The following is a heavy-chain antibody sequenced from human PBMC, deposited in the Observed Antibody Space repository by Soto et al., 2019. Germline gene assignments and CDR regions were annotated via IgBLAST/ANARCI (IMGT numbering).Heavy chain of an antibody. CDR3: AKVSRKGSAIDFDY. Sequence: QVQLVQSGAELKKPGASVTVSCKASGYTFSNYDMNWVRQATGQGPEWIGWVNPNNGDTGYAQKFQGRVTLTTYIATTTAYMELTSLRSEDTAIYYCAKVSRKGSAIDFDYWGQGTLITVSS. D-gene: IGHD3-10*01. V-gene: IGHV1-8*01. J-gene: IGHJ4*02. CDR2: VNPNNGDT. CDR1: GYTFSNYD.